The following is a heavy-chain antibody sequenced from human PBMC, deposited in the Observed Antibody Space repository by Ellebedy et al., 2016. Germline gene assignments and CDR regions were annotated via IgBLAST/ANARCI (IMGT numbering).Heavy chain of an antibody. CDR2: SFYSGTT. D-gene: IGHD3/OR15-3a*01. Sequence: SETLSLXCTVSGSSLRGGTPYWTWIRQSSGKGLEWLGCSFYSGTTYYNPSLKGRVSMSVDMSRNQFSLRLRSVSAADTAVYYCARMGMDWYGEQTFYFYAVDVWGQGTTVAVSS. CDR3: ARMGMDWYGEQTFYFYAVDV. CDR1: GSSLRGGTPY. V-gene: IGHV4-30-4*01. J-gene: IGHJ6*02.